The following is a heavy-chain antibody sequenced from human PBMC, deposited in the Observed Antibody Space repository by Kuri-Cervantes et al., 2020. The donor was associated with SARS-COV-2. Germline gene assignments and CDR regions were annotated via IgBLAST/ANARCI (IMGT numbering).Heavy chain of an antibody. Sequence: ESLKISCTVADGFISSSSYYWGWIRQPPGKGLEWIGSIYYSGSTYYNPSLKSRVTISVDTSKNQFSLKLSSVTAADTAVYYCARRATSITIFGVVNINPFDYWGQGTLVTVSS. V-gene: IGHV4-39*01. CDR2: IYYSGST. CDR3: ARRATSITIFGVVNINPFDY. J-gene: IGHJ4*02. CDR1: DGFISSSSYY. D-gene: IGHD3-3*01.